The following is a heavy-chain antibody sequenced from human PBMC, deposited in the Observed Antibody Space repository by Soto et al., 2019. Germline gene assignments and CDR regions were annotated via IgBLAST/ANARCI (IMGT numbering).Heavy chain of an antibody. J-gene: IGHJ4*02. V-gene: IGHV3-15*07. D-gene: IGHD1-1*01. Sequence: GGSLRLSCAASGFTFSSAWMNWVRQAPGKGLEWVGLIKSRHDGGTTDYAAPVKGRFSISRDDSRNTLYLQMNSLITEDTAVYYCAADLPSDNYPTDYWGQGTLVTVSS. CDR1: GFTFSSAW. CDR2: IKSRHDGGTT. CDR3: AADLPSDNYPTDY.